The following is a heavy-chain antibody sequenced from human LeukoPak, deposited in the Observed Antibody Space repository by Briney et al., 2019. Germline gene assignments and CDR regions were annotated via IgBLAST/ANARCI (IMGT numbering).Heavy chain of an antibody. CDR3: ARPDSTVTTYDHSSGLNYYYYGMDV. D-gene: IGHD4-17*01. CDR1: GYTFTGYY. Sequence: GASVKVSCKASGYTFTGYYMHWVRQAPGQGLEWMGRINPNSGGTNYAQKFQGRVTITADESTSTAYMELSSLRSEDTAVYYCARPDSTVTTYDHSSGLNYYYYGMDVWGQGTTVTVSS. V-gene: IGHV1-2*06. CDR2: INPNSGGT. J-gene: IGHJ6*02.